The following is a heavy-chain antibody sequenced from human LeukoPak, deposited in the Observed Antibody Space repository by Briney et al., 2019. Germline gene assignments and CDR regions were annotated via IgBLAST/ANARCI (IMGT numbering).Heavy chain of an antibody. V-gene: IGHV4-59*01. J-gene: IGHJ4*02. CDR2: IYYSGST. CDR1: GGSISSYY. CDR3: ARGQGGTAATFDY. Sequence: SETLSLTCTVSGGSISSYYWSWIRQPPGKGLEWIGYIYYSGSTNYNPSLKSRVTISVDTSKNQFSLKLSSVTAADTAVYYCARGQGGTAATFDYWGQGTLVTVAS. D-gene: IGHD4-23*01.